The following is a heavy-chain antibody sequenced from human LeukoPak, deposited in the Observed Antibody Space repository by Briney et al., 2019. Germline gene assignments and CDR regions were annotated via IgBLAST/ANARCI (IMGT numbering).Heavy chain of an antibody. D-gene: IGHD6-19*01. Sequence: EGSLRLSCAASGFTFSSYSMNWVRQAPGKGLEWVSSISSSSSYIYYADSVKGRFTISRDNAKNSLYLQMNSLRAEDTAVYYCARDSGWYYFDYWGQGTLVTVSS. CDR3: ARDSGWYYFDY. V-gene: IGHV3-21*01. J-gene: IGHJ4*02. CDR2: ISSSSSYI. CDR1: GFTFSSYS.